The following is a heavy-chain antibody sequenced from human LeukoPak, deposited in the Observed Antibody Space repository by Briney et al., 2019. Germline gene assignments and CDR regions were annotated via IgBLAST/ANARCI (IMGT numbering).Heavy chain of an antibody. CDR2: ISSSSSYI. V-gene: IGHV3-21*01. CDR3: ARKSSGQGAFDI. CDR1: GFTFSSYS. Sequence: PGGSLRLSCAASGFTFSSYSMNWVRQAPGKGLEWVSSISSSSSYIYYADSVKGRFTISRDNAKNSLYLQMNSLRAEDTAVYYCARKSSGQGAFDIWGQGTMVTVSS. J-gene: IGHJ3*02.